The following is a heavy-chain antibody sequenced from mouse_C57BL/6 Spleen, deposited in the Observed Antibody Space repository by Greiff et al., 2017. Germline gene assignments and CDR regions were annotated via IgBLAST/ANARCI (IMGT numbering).Heavy chain of an antibody. CDR2: ISSGSSTI. D-gene: IGHD1-1*01. V-gene: IGHV5-17*01. J-gene: IGHJ1*03. Sequence: EVMLVESGGGLVKPGGSLKLSCAASGFTFSDYGMHWVRQAPEKGLEWVAYISSGSSTIYYADTVKGRFTISRDNAKNTLFLQMTSLRSEDTAMSYSATKGYGTSYCYFAVWGTGTTVTVSS. CDR3: ATKGYGTSYCYFAV. CDR1: GFTFSDYG.